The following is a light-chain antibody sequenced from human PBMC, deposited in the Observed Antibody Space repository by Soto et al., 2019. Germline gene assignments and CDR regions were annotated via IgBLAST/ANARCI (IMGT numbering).Light chain of an antibody. CDR1: QSINRF. Sequence: IQMTQSASSLSASVGDRVTISCRASQSINRFLNWSKQEPGKGPTLLIYGASTLQSVGPSGGSGRGAGTDCPRTSSSLRPADVATDYCQQLTSYPRTFGGGTKVDIK. V-gene: IGKV1-9*01. J-gene: IGKJ4*01. CDR3: QQLTSYPRT. CDR2: GAS.